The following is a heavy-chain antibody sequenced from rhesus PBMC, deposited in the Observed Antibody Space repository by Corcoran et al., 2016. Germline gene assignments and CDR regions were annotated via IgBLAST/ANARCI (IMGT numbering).Heavy chain of an antibody. Sequence: QVQLQESGPGLVKPSETLSLTCAVPGASLSSYWWSWIRQPPGKGRVWFGEINGNSISPYYTPPLKSRVTISKDASKTQFSLKLSSVTAANTAVYYGARDLASSGSDYWGQGVLVTVSS. D-gene: IGHD6-31*01. J-gene: IGHJ4*01. CDR3: ARDLASSGSDY. CDR1: GASLSSYW. V-gene: IGHV4-80*01. CDR2: INGNSISP.